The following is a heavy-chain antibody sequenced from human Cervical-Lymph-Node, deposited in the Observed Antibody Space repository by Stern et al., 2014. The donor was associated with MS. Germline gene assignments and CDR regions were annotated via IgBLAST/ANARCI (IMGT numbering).Heavy chain of an antibody. Sequence: QLVQSGGGLVQPGGSLRLSCAASGFTFSSYAMSWVRQAPGKGLEWVSAICGSGGSTYYADSVKGRFTISRDNSKNTLYLQMNSLRAEDTAVYYCAKDSENYDYVWGSLDYWGQGTLVTVSS. V-gene: IGHV3-23*04. CDR3: AKDSENYDYVWGSLDY. CDR2: ICGSGGST. D-gene: IGHD3-16*01. J-gene: IGHJ4*02. CDR1: GFTFSSYA.